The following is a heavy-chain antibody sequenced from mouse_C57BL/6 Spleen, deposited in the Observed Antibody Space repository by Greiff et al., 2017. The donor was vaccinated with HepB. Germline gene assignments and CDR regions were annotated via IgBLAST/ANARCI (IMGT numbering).Heavy chain of an antibody. Sequence: VQLQQSGPELVKPGASVKISCKASGYTFTDYYMNWVKQSHGKSLEWIGDINPNNGGTSYNQKFKGKATLTVDKSSSTAYMELRSLTSEDSAVYYCASDDYDGKFAYWGQGTLVTVSA. D-gene: IGHD2-4*01. CDR3: ASDDYDGKFAY. V-gene: IGHV1-26*01. CDR2: INPNNGGT. J-gene: IGHJ3*01. CDR1: GYTFTDYY.